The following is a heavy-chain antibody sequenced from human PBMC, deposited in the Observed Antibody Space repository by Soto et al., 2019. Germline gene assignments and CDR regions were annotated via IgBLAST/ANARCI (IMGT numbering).Heavy chain of an antibody. D-gene: IGHD2-15*01. J-gene: IGHJ4*02. Sequence: PGGSLRLSCAASGFTFSSYGMHWVRQAPGKGLEWVAVISYDGSNKYYADSVKGRFTISRDNSKNTLYLQMNSLRAEDTAVYYCARGRYCSGGSCYSGYWGQGTLVTVSS. CDR1: GFTFSSYG. CDR2: ISYDGSNK. V-gene: IGHV3-30*03. CDR3: ARGRYCSGGSCYSGY.